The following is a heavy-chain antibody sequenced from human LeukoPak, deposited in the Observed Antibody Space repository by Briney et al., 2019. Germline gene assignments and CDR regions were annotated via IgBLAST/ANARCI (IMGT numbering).Heavy chain of an antibody. Sequence: GGSLRLSCAASGFTFNNYAMSWVRQAPGKGLEWVSAISGSDAGTYYADSVKGRFTISRDNSKNTLYLQMNSLRAEDTALYYCARYCTFRACSGTKYDSWGPGTLVTVSS. CDR2: ISGSDAGT. CDR1: GFTFNNYA. D-gene: IGHD1-1*01. V-gene: IGHV3-23*01. CDR3: ARYCTFRACSGTKYDS. J-gene: IGHJ4*02.